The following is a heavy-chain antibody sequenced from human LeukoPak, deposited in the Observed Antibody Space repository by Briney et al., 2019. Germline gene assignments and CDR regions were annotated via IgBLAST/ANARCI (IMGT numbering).Heavy chain of an antibody. CDR3: AKDLEYYNSFACDI. J-gene: IGHJ3*02. V-gene: IGHV3-23*01. CDR2: ISGNGDTR. D-gene: IGHD3-3*01. CDR1: GFTFNNYG. Sequence: RGSLRLFCAASGFTFNNYGVNWVRQAPGKGLEWVSGISGNGDTRYYADSVKGRFTISRDNSKNTLFMQMNSLTAEDTAMYYCAKDLEYYNSFACDIWGQGTMVTISS.